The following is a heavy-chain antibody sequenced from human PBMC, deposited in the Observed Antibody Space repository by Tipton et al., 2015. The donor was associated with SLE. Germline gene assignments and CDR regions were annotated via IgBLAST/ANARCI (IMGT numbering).Heavy chain of an antibody. CDR2: FYPSGSA. J-gene: IGHJ4*02. Sequence: TLSLTCKVSGGSISIYYWSWIRQSTGKGLEWIGRFYPSGSANYNPSLESRVTLSVDASKDQFSLRLTSVTAADTAVYYCVVCSPSSCSYFDYWGQGRLVTVSS. V-gene: IGHV4-4*07. CDR1: GGSISIYY. CDR3: VVCSPSSCSYFDY. D-gene: IGHD2-2*01.